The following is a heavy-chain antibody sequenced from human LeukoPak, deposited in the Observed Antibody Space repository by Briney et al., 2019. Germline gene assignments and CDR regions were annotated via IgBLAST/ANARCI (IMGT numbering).Heavy chain of an antibody. CDR2: IYYSGST. CDR1: GGSISSYY. J-gene: IGHJ4*02. D-gene: IGHD1-26*01. Sequence: PSETLSLTCTVSGGSISSYYWSWIRQPPGKGLEWIGYIYYSGSTNYNPSLKSRVTISVDTSKNQFSLKLSSVAAADTAVYYCASELSRGGSYVFDYWGQGTLVTVSS. CDR3: ASELSRGGSYVFDY. V-gene: IGHV4-59*12.